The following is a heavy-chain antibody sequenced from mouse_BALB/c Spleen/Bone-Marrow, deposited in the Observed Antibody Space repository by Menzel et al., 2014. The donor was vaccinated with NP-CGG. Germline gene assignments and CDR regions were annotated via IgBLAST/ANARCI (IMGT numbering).Heavy chain of an antibody. J-gene: IGHJ4*01. Sequence: VQGVESGTGLVAPSQSLSIPCTVSGFSLTSYGVSWVRQPPGKGLEWLGVIWGDGSINYHSALISRSSISKDSSKSXVFLKLNSLQTDDTATYYCAKQDYYRNDYAMDYWGQGTSVTVSS. CDR1: GFSLTSYG. CDR3: AKQDYYRNDYAMDY. CDR2: IWGDGSI. V-gene: IGHV2-3*01. D-gene: IGHD2-14*01.